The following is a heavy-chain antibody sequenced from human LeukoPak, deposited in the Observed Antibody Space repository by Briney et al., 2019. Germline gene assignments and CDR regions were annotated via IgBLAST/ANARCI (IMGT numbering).Heavy chain of an antibody. Sequence: GGSLRLSCVASGFSLSSYATAWVRQAPGKGLEWVSVLSNSGGTTYYADSVKGRFTISRDNSKNTLYLQMNSLRAEDTALYYCAKGRPLPRRGAFDIWGQGTMVTVSS. CDR3: AKGRPLPRRGAFDI. CDR2: LSNSGGTT. CDR1: GFSLSSYA. J-gene: IGHJ3*02. V-gene: IGHV3-23*01. D-gene: IGHD3-10*01.